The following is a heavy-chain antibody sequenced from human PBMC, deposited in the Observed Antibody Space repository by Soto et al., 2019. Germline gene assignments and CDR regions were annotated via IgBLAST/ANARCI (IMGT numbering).Heavy chain of an antibody. D-gene: IGHD3-3*01. CDR3: AREGGFGVVIISDAYFDY. Sequence: SETLSLTCAVYGGSFSGYYWSWIRQPPGKGLEWIGEINHSGSTNYNPSLKSRVTISVDTSKNQFSLKLSSVTAADTAVYYCAREGGFGVVIISDAYFDYWGQGTLVTVSS. CDR1: GGSFSGYY. CDR2: INHSGST. V-gene: IGHV4-34*01. J-gene: IGHJ4*02.